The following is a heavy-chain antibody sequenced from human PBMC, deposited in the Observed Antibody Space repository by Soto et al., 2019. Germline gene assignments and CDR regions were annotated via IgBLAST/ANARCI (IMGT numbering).Heavy chain of an antibody. J-gene: IGHJ3*01. CDR1: GLTISGKKY. D-gene: IGHD1-1*01. CDR2: LYDVDGS. V-gene: IGHV3-53*01. Sequence: DVQLVESGGGLIQPGESLRLSCAAFGLTISGKKYVAWVRQAPGRGLEWVSGLYDVDGSFYSDSVSGRFTTSSDSSKTTVYLHMNDLRPDDTAVYYCAPWHEREHAYDVWGQGTTVTVSS. CDR3: APWHEREHAYDV.